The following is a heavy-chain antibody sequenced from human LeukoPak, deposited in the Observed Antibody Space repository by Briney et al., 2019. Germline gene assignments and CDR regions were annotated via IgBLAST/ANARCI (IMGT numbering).Heavy chain of an antibody. J-gene: IGHJ5*02. CDR2: IYHRGTT. D-gene: IGHD5-12*01. V-gene: IGHV4-38-2*02. CDR1: GYSISSGYY. CDR3: ARVPSGYDPNWFDP. Sequence: PSETLSLTCTVSGYSISSGYYWGCIRQPPGRGLEWIGTIYHRGTTYYNPSLKSRVTISLDTSKNQFSLKVNSVTAADTAVYYCARVPSGYDPNWFDPWGQGTLVTVSS.